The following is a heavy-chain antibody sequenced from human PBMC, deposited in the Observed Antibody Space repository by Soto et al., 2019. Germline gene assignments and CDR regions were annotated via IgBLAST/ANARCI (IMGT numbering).Heavy chain of an antibody. Sequence: SGGSLRLSCAASGFTFSSYGMHWVRQAPGKGLEWVAVISYDGSNKYYADSVKGRFTISRDNSKSTLYLQMNSLRAEDTAVYYCAKMPWSYWGQGTLVTVSS. D-gene: IGHD2-2*01. J-gene: IGHJ1*01. V-gene: IGHV3-30*18. CDR2: ISYDGSNK. CDR3: AKMPWSY. CDR1: GFTFSSYG.